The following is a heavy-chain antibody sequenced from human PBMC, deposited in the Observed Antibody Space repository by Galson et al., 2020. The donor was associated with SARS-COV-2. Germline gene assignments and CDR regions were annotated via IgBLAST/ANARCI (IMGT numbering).Heavy chain of an antibody. J-gene: IGHJ2*01. D-gene: IGHD3-22*01. CDR3: ARQGVNMIVLVTVPGWYFDL. CDR1: RYSISTTNY. Sequence: SETLSLTCAVSRYSISTTNYWGWVWQPPGKGLEWIGSIYPSGSTYYNPSLKSRVTISVDTSKNQFSLRLDSVTAADTALYYCARQGVNMIVLVTVPGWYFDLWGRGTLVTVSS. V-gene: IGHV4-38-2*01. CDR2: IYPSGST.